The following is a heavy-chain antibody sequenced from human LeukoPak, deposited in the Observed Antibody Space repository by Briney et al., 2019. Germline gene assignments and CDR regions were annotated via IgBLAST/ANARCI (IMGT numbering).Heavy chain of an antibody. CDR2: IIPIFGTA. Sequence: ASVKVSCKASGGTFSSYAISWVRQAPGQGLEWMGGIIPIFGTANYAQNFQGRVTITADESTSTAYMELSNLRSEDTAVYYCARGGGARVGVRGVFPMDVWGQGTTVTVSS. D-gene: IGHD3-10*01. CDR1: GGTFSSYA. CDR3: ARGGGARVGVRGVFPMDV. V-gene: IGHV1-69*13. J-gene: IGHJ6*02.